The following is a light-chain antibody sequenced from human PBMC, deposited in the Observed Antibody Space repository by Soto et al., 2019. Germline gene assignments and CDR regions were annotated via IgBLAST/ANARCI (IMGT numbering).Light chain of an antibody. CDR1: SSDVGSYNL. V-gene: IGLV2-23*01. J-gene: IGLJ2*01. Sequence: QSVLTQPASVSGSPGQSITISCTGTSSDVGSYNLVSWYQHHPGKAPKLIIYEGTKRPSGVSNRFSGSKSGNTASLTISGLQAEDEADYYCGSYAVVFGGGTKLTVL. CDR2: EGT. CDR3: GSYAVV.